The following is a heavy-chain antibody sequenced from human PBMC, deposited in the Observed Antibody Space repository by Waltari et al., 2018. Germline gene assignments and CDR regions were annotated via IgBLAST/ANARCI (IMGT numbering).Heavy chain of an antibody. CDR2: TRFDGINK. D-gene: IGHD5-12*01. J-gene: IGHJ4*01. V-gene: IGHV3-30*02. CDR3: AREDIVSETQWRGNQYRGNSGYDL. CDR1: GFNFNIYG. Sequence: QVFLVESGGGVVQPGDSLRLSCVSSGFNFNIYGMHWVRQAPGKGLEWVAFTRFDGINKHYADSVKGRFTIFRDNVKNTLYLQMNSLRREDSAMYYCAREDIVSETQWRGNQYRGNSGYDLWGQGTQVSVSS.